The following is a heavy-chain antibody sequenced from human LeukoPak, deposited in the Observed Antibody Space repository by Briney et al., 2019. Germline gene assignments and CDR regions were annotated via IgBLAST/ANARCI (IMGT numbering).Heavy chain of an antibody. J-gene: IGHJ4*02. CDR2: IYHSGST. V-gene: IGHV4-38-2*02. CDR3: ARGGGYCTNAVCFSYYFDY. D-gene: IGHD2-8*01. CDR1: GYSISSGYY. Sequence: SETLSLTCTVSGYSISSGYYWGWIRQTPGKGLEWIGSIYHSGSTYYNPSLKSRVTISVDTSKNQFSLKLSSVTAADTAVYYCARGGGYCTNAVCFSYYFDYWGQGTLVTVSS.